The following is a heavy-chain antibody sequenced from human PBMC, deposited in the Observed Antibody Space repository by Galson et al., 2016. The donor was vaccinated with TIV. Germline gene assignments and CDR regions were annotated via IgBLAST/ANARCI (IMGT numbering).Heavy chain of an antibody. CDR3: VRDRLGWH. V-gene: IGHV3-74*01. CDR2: IDTDGTTT. CDR1: GISVNNDW. Sequence: SLRLSCAASGISVNNDWMHWVRRSPEKGLVWVARIDTDGTTTYYADSVKGRFSISRDNAKNTVYLQMNNLIADDTAVYYCVRDRLGWHWGQGTLVTVSS. J-gene: IGHJ1*01. D-gene: IGHD3-16*01.